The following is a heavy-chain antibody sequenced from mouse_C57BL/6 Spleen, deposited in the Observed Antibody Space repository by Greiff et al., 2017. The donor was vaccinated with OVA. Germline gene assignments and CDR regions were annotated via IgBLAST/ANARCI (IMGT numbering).Heavy chain of an antibody. D-gene: IGHD2-3*01. CDR3: ARFDGFAY. Sequence: QVQLKQPGAELVMPGASVKLSCKASGYTFTSYWMHWVKQRPGQGLEWIGEIDPSDSYTNYNQKFKGKSTLTVDKSSSTAYMQLSSLTSKDSAVYYCARFDGFAYWGQGTLVTVSA. CDR2: IDPSDSYT. J-gene: IGHJ3*01. CDR1: GYTFTSYW. V-gene: IGHV1-69*01.